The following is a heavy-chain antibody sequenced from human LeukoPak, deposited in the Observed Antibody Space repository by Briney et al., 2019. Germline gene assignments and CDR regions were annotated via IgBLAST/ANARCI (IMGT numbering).Heavy chain of an antibody. Sequence: ASVKVSCKTSGYTFSNYGISWVRQAPGKGLEWMGGFDPEDGETIYAQKFQGRVTMTEDTSTDTAYMELSSLRSEDTAVYYCATLGPLRFLEWFPRNDAFDIWGQGTMVTVSS. V-gene: IGHV1-24*01. D-gene: IGHD3-3*01. CDR2: FDPEDGET. J-gene: IGHJ3*02. CDR3: ATLGPLRFLEWFPRNDAFDI. CDR1: GYTFSNYG.